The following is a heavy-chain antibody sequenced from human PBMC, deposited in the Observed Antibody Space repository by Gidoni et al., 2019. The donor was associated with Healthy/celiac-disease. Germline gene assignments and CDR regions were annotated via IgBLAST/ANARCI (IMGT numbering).Heavy chain of an antibody. D-gene: IGHD3-16*02. CDR2: IKSKTDGGTT. CDR3: TTDYLITFGGVIVPGY. J-gene: IGHJ4*02. CDR1: GFTLSNAW. Sequence: EVQLVESGGGLVKPGGSLRLSCAASGFTLSNAWMSWVRQAPGKGLELVGRIKSKTDGGTTDYAAPVKGRFTISRDDSKNTLYLQMNSLKTEDTAVYYCTTDYLITFGGVIVPGYWGQGTLVTVSS. V-gene: IGHV3-15*01.